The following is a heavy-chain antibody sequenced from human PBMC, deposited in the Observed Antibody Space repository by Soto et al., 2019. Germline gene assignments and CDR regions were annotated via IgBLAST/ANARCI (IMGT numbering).Heavy chain of an antibody. CDR1: RGTFSSYA. J-gene: IGHJ3*02. D-gene: IGHD5-12*01. CDR3: ATASYSGYDYAFDI. Sequence: ASVKVSCKASRGTFSSYAISCVRQAPGQGLEWMGGIIPIDGTTNYAQKFQGRVTMTEDTSTDTAYMELSSLRSEDTAVYYCATASYSGYDYAFDIWGQGTMVTVSS. V-gene: IGHV1-69*06. CDR2: IIPIDGTT.